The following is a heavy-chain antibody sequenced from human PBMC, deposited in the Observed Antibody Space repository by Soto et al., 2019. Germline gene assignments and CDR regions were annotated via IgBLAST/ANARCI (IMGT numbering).Heavy chain of an antibody. CDR2: IREDGSEK. D-gene: IGHD1-26*01. V-gene: IGHV3-7*03. J-gene: IGHJ4*02. Sequence: GGSLRLSCVVSGFTFSTYWMSWVRQAPGKGLEWVANIREDGSEKYYLDSVKGRFTIYRDNAKNSLYLQMNSLRAEDTAVYYCARDKVVGPTTLDYWGQGTLVTVSS. CDR1: GFTFSTYW. CDR3: ARDKVVGPTTLDY.